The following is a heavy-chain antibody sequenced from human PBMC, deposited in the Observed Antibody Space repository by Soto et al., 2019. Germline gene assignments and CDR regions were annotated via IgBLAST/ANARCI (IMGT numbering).Heavy chain of an antibody. CDR1: GNTFTSYY. CDR3: AREAVAGTRWFDP. Sequence: QVQLVQSGAEVKKPGASVKVSCKTSGNTFTSYYIHWVRQAPGQGLEWMGLINPRGGSANYAERFQGRVTLTRDTSTSTVYMELSSLSSEDTAVYYCAREAVAGTRWFDPWGQGTLVTVTS. CDR2: INPRGGSA. V-gene: IGHV1-46*01. J-gene: IGHJ5*02. D-gene: IGHD6-19*01.